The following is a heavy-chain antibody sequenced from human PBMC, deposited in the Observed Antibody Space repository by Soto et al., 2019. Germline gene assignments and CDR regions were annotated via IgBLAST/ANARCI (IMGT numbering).Heavy chain of an antibody. V-gene: IGHV4-59*08. CDR2: IYYSGST. D-gene: IGHD1-26*01. Sequence: ETLSLTCTVSGGTISSWYWSWIRQPPGKGLEWIGYIYYSGSTNCNPSLKSRATISVDTSKNQFSLKLSSVTAADTAVYYCARRYGSAIDYWGQGTLVTVSS. J-gene: IGHJ4*02. CDR1: GGTISSWY. CDR3: ARRYGSAIDY.